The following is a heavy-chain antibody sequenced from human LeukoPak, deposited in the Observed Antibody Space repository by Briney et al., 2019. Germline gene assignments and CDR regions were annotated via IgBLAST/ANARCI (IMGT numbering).Heavy chain of an antibody. V-gene: IGHV3-7*01. D-gene: IGHD1-26*01. J-gene: IGHJ3*02. CDR1: GFTFSSYW. CDR2: TKQDGSEK. Sequence: GGSLRLSCAASGFTFSSYWMSWVRQAPGKGLEWVANTKQDGSEKYYVDSVKGRFTISRDNAKNSLYLQMNSLRADDAAVYHCARQETSSYNGAFDIWGQGTMVTVSS. CDR3: ARQETSSYNGAFDI.